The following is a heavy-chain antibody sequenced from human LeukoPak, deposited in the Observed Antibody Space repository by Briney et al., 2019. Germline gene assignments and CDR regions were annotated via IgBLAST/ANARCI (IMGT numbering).Heavy chain of an antibody. D-gene: IGHD2-2*01. CDR1: GGSISSYY. Sequence: PSETLSLTCTVSGGSISSYYWSWIRQPPGKGLEWIGYIYYSGSTNYNPSLKSRVTISVDTSKNQFSLKLSSVTAADTAVYYCARGDCSSTSCYGYWGQGTLVTVSS. V-gene: IGHV4-59*01. CDR3: ARGDCSSTSCYGY. CDR2: IYYSGST. J-gene: IGHJ4*02.